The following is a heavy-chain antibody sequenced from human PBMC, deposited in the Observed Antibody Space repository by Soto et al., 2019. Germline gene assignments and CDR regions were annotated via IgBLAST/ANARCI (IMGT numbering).Heavy chain of an antibody. CDR1: GFTVSRSY. CDR2: IYSGGST. Sequence: EVQLVEAGGGLMQPGGSLRLSCAGSGFTVSRSYMNWVRQAPGKGLEWLSIIYSGGSTKYADSVKDRFTISRDTSKNTVYLHMDRLRAEDTAVYYCARDSPEYGTGSPLESWGQGTLVTVSS. CDR3: ARDSPEYGTGSPLES. D-gene: IGHD3-10*01. J-gene: IGHJ4*02. V-gene: IGHV3-53*01.